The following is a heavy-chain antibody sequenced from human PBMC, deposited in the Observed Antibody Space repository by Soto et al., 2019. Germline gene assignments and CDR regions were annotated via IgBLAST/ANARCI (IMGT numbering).Heavy chain of an antibody. D-gene: IGHD1-7*01. Sequence: SETLSLTCTVSGGSISSGDYYWSWIRQPPGKGLEWIGYIYYSGTTYYSPSLKSRVTISVDTSKNQFSLKVSSVTAADTAVYYCARDDNWNYNGYGMDVWGQGTTVTVSS. V-gene: IGHV4-30-4*01. CDR1: GGSISSGDYY. CDR3: ARDDNWNYNGYGMDV. CDR2: IYYSGTT. J-gene: IGHJ6*02.